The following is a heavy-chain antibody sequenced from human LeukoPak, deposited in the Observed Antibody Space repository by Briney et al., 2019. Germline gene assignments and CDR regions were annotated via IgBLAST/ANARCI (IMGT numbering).Heavy chain of an antibody. CDR2: INHSGST. CDR3: ARAPIAVAVSSDYYFDY. Sequence: PSETLSLTCAVYGGSFSGYYWSWIRQPPGKGLEWIGEINHSGSTNYNPSLKSRVTISVDTSKNQFSLKLSSVTAADTAVYYCARAPIAVAVSSDYYFDYWGQGTLVTVSS. CDR1: GGSFSGYY. D-gene: IGHD6-19*01. J-gene: IGHJ4*02. V-gene: IGHV4-34*01.